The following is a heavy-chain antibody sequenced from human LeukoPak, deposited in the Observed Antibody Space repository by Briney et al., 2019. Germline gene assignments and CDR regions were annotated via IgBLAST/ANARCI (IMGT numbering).Heavy chain of an antibody. CDR3: ARGVRRGIVATNYYMDV. V-gene: IGHV4-38-2*02. J-gene: IGHJ6*03. D-gene: IGHD5-12*01. Sequence: PSETLSLTCTVSGYSISSGYYWGWIRQPPGKGLEWIGEINHSGSTNYNPSLKSRVTISVDTSKNQFSLKLSSVTAADTAVYYCARGVRRGIVATNYYMDVWGKGTTVTVSS. CDR1: GYSISSGYY. CDR2: INHSGST.